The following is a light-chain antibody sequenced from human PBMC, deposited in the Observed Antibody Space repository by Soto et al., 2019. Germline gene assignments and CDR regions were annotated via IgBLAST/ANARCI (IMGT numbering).Light chain of an antibody. CDR1: QSVSGSY. V-gene: IGKV3-20*01. CDR2: GAS. Sequence: EIVLTQSPGTLSLSPGERATLSCRASQSVSGSYLAWYQQKPGQAPRLLIYGASSRATGIPDRFSGSGSGTDFTLTISRLEPEDFAVYYCQQYGSSPGNTFGQGTKLEIK. J-gene: IGKJ2*01. CDR3: QQYGSSPGNT.